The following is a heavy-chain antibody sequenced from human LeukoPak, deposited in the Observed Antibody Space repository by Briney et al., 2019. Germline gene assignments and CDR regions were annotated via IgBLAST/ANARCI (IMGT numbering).Heavy chain of an antibody. Sequence: GGSLRLSCAASGFTSDDYAMHWVRQAPGKGLEWVSGISWNSGSIGYADSVKGRFTISRDNAKNSLYLQMNSLRAEDTALYYCAKDISEGYYYGMDVWGQGTTVTVSS. CDR3: AKDISEGYYYGMDV. CDR1: GFTSDDYA. J-gene: IGHJ6*02. V-gene: IGHV3-9*02. CDR2: ISWNSGSI.